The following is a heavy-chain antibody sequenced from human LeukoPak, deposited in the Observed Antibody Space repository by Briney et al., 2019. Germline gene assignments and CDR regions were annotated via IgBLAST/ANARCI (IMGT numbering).Heavy chain of an antibody. D-gene: IGHD6-19*01. J-gene: IGHJ3*02. CDR1: GGTFSSYA. V-gene: IGHV1-2*02. CDR3: ARGSGWNRNAFDI. CDR2: INPNSGGT. Sequence: ASVKVSCKASGGTFSSYAISWVRQAPGQGLEWMGWINPNSGGTNYAQKFQGRVTMTRDTSISTAYMELSRLRSDDTAVYYCARGSGWNRNAFDIWGQGTMVTVSS.